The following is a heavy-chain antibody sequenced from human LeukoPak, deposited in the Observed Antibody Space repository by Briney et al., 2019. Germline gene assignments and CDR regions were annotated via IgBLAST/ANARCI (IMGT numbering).Heavy chain of an antibody. Sequence: SETLSLTCIVSGGSISSGGYYWSWIRQHPGKGLEWIGYIYYSGSTYYNPSLKSRVTISVDTSKNQFSLKLSSVTAADTAVYYCATSLYHNESSGRFDYWGPGTLVTVSS. CDR2: IYYSGST. CDR1: GGSISSGGYY. CDR3: ATSLYHNESSGRFDY. J-gene: IGHJ4*02. D-gene: IGHD3-22*01. V-gene: IGHV4-31*03.